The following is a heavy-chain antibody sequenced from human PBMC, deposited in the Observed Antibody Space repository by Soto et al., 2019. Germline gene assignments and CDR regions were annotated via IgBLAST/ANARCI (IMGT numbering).Heavy chain of an antibody. CDR1: GYRLTSYW. Sequence: PGESLKISCKGSGYRLTSYWIAWVRQMSGKGLEWMGIIYPGDSNTIYSPSFQGQVTISADKSISTAYLQWSSLKASDTAMYYCARGVGRNLVYFDYWGQGALVTVSS. J-gene: IGHJ4*02. V-gene: IGHV5-51*01. CDR3: ARGVGRNLVYFDY. D-gene: IGHD2-15*01. CDR2: IYPGDSNT.